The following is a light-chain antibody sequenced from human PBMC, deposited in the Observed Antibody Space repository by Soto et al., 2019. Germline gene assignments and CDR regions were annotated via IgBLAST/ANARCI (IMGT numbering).Light chain of an antibody. J-gene: IGKJ2*01. Sequence: ENVLTQSPGTLSLSPGERATLSCRTSQSVNSNFLAWYQQKPGQAPRLLIYGTSTRATGISDRFSGSGSATVFSLTISRLEPEDFAVYYCQQYATSPPRYTFGQGTKLEIK. CDR3: QQYATSPPRYT. CDR1: QSVNSNF. V-gene: IGKV3-20*01. CDR2: GTS.